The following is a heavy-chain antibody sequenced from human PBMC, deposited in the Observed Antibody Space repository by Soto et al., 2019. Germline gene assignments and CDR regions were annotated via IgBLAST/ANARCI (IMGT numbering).Heavy chain of an antibody. CDR2: ISSNGGST. J-gene: IGHJ4*02. Sequence: GGSLRLSCSASGFTFSSYAMHWVRQAPGKGLEYVSAISSNGGSTYYADSVKGRFTISRDNSKNTLYLQMNSLRAEDTAVYYCAKESPARFWFHWGQGTLVTVSS. CDR3: AKESPARFWFH. D-gene: IGHD2-2*01. V-gene: IGHV3-64*04. CDR1: GFTFSSYA.